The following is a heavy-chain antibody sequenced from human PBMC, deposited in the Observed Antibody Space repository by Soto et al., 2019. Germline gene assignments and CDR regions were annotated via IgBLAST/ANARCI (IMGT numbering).Heavy chain of an antibody. CDR2: ISGSGGST. Sequence: GGSLRLSCAASGFTFSSYAMSWVRQAPGKGLEWVSGISGSGGSTYYADSVKGRFTISRDNSKNTLYLQVNSLRAEDTAVYYCAKDIFVNLWFGESFDYWGQGTLVTVSS. CDR3: AKDIFVNLWFGESFDY. V-gene: IGHV3-23*01. CDR1: GFTFSSYA. J-gene: IGHJ4*02. D-gene: IGHD3-10*01.